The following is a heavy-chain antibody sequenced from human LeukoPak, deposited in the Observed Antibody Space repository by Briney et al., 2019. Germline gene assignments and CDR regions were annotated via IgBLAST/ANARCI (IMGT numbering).Heavy chain of an antibody. CDR2: INPNSGGT. Sequence: ASVKVSCKASGYTFTGYYMHWVRQAPGQGLEWIGRINPNSGGTNYAQKFQGRVTMTRDTSISTAYMELSRLRSDDTAVYYCARVARVGANGDYWGQGTLVTVSS. CDR3: ARVARVGANGDY. V-gene: IGHV1-2*06. J-gene: IGHJ4*02. CDR1: GYTFTGYY. D-gene: IGHD1-26*01.